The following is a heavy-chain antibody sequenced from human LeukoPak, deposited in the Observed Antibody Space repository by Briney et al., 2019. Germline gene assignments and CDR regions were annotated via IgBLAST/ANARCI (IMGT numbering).Heavy chain of an antibody. V-gene: IGHV1-69*13. Sequence: SVKVSCKASGGTFSSYAISWVRRAPGQGLEWMGGIIPIFGTANYTQKFQGRVTITADESTSTAYMELSSLRSEDTAVYYCASAGIQPSKYMVRGVIHFYYMDVWGKGTTVTISS. CDR1: GGTFSSYA. CDR2: IIPIFGTA. CDR3: ASAGIQPSKYMVRGVIHFYYMDV. J-gene: IGHJ6*03. D-gene: IGHD3-10*01.